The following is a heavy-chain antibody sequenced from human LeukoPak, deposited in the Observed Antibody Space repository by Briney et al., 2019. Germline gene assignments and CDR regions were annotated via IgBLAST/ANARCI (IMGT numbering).Heavy chain of an antibody. CDR3: ARGRPPYCSSTSCYRKPPRWFDP. D-gene: IGHD2-2*02. Sequence: SETLSLTCTVSGGSISSGGYYWSWIRQHPGKGLEWIGYIYYSGSTYYNPSLKSRVTISVDTSKNQFSLKLSSVTAADTAVYYCARGRPPYCSSTSCYRKPPRWFDPWGQGTLVTVSS. J-gene: IGHJ5*02. CDR2: IYYSGST. V-gene: IGHV4-31*03. CDR1: GGSISSGGYY.